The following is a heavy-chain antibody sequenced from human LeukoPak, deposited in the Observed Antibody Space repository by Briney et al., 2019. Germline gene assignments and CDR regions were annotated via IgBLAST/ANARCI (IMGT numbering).Heavy chain of an antibody. CDR1: GFTFTSSA. CDR3: ARGNYDFWSGYTLNWFDP. CDR2: INTNNGNT. D-gene: IGHD3-3*01. V-gene: IGHV1-18*01. Sequence: ASVKVSCKASGFTFTSSAMQWVRQAPGQGLEWMGWINTNNGNTNYAQKLQGRVTMTTDTSTSTAYMELRSLRSDDTAMYYCARGNYDFWSGYTLNWFDPWGQGTLVTVSS. J-gene: IGHJ5*02.